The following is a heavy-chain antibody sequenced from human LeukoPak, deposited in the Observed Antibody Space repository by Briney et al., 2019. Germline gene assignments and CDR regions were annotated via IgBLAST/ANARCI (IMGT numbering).Heavy chain of an antibody. CDR1: GYTFTSYG. D-gene: IGHD3-10*01. Sequence: ASVKVSCKASGYTFTSYGISWVRQAPGQGLEWMGWISAYNGNTNYAQKLQGRVTMTTDTSTSTAYMELRSLRSDDAAVYYCASGHYGSGSYGFDYWGQGTLVTVSS. CDR2: ISAYNGNT. J-gene: IGHJ4*02. V-gene: IGHV1-18*01. CDR3: ASGHYGSGSYGFDY.